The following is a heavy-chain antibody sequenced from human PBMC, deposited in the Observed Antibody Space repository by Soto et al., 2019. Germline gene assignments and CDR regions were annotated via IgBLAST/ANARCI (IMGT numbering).Heavy chain of an antibody. Sequence: QVQLQESGPGLVEPSQTLSLTCTVSGVSISGGGRNWSWIRQYPGRGLQWIGFIHYSGTSYYNPSLKSRVAMSVHTSRNQFSLRLTSVTAADTAVYYCTTVGDASKAGYWGQGTLVTVSS. CDR1: GVSISGGGRN. CDR3: TTVGDASKAGY. D-gene: IGHD6-13*01. CDR2: IHYSGTS. V-gene: IGHV4-31*03. J-gene: IGHJ4*02.